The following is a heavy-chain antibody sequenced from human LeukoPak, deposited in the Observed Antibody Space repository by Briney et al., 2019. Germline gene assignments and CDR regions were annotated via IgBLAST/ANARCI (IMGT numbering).Heavy chain of an antibody. CDR2: IYYSGST. J-gene: IGHJ4*02. CDR1: GGSISSYY. D-gene: IGHD1-26*01. V-gene: IGHV4-59*08. CDR3: ATSGSPYYFDY. Sequence: PSETLSLSCTVSGGSISSYYWSWIRQPPGKGLEWIGYIYYSGSTNYNPSLKSRVTISVDTSKNQFSLKLSSVTAADTAVYYCATSGSPYYFDYWGQGTLVTVSS.